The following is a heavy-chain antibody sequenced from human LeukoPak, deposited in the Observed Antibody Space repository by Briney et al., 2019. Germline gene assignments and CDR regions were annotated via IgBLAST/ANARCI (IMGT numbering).Heavy chain of an antibody. Sequence: PSETLSLTCTVSGYSISSGYYWGWIRQPPGKGLEWIGSIYHSGSTYYNPSLKSRVTISVDTSKNQFSLKLSSVTAADTAVYYCARPVAGTRSSDDAFDIWGQGTMVTVSS. CDR2: IYHSGST. D-gene: IGHD6-19*01. J-gene: IGHJ3*02. V-gene: IGHV4-38-2*02. CDR1: GYSISSGYY. CDR3: ARPVAGTRSSDDAFDI.